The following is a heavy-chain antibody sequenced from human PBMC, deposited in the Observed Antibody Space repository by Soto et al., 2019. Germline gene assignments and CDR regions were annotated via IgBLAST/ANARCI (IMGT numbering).Heavy chain of an antibody. D-gene: IGHD5-18*01. CDR1: GFTFSSYG. Sequence: GGSLRLSCAASGFTFSSYGMHWVRQAPGKGLEWVAVISYDGSNKYYADSVKGRFTISRDNSKNTLYLQMNSLRAEDTAVYYCAKGLGDTAMVWPHDAFDIWGQGTMVTVSS. CDR2: ISYDGSNK. V-gene: IGHV3-30*18. CDR3: AKGLGDTAMVWPHDAFDI. J-gene: IGHJ3*02.